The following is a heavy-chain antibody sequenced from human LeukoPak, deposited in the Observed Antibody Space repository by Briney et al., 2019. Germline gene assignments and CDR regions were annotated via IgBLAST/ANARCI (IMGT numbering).Heavy chain of an antibody. V-gene: IGHV4-4*07. D-gene: IGHD5-18*01. CDR3: ARGGRSYDSHGKFDP. CDR1: GGSISSYY. Sequence: SETLSLTCTVSGGSISSYYWSWIRQPAGEGLEWIRRIYTSGSTNYNPSLKGRVTMSVDTSKNQFSLKLSSVTAADTAVYYCARGGRSYDSHGKFDPWGQGTLVTVSS. CDR2: IYTSGST. J-gene: IGHJ5*02.